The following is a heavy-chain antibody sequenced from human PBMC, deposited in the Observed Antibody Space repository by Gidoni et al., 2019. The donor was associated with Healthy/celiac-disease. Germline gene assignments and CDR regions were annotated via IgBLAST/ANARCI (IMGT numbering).Heavy chain of an antibody. CDR3: ARVARFLEWLPHDAFDI. CDR1: GYTFTSYG. Sequence: QVQLVQSGAEVKKPGASVKVSCKASGYTFTSYGISWVRQAPGQGLEWMGWISAYNGNTNYAQKLQGRVTMTTDTSTSTAYMELRSLRSDDTAVYYCARVARFLEWLPHDAFDIWGQGTMVTVSS. J-gene: IGHJ3*02. V-gene: IGHV1-18*01. D-gene: IGHD3-3*01. CDR2: ISAYNGNT.